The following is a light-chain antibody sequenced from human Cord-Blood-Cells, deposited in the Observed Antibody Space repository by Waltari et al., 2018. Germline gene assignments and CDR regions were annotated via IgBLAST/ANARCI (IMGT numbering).Light chain of an antibody. V-gene: IGKV4-1*01. CDR3: QQYNSYT. J-gene: IGKJ2*01. CDR2: DAS. Sequence: DIVMTQSPDSLAVSLGERATINCKSSQSVLYSSNNKNYLAWYQQKPGKAPKLLIYDASSLESGVPSRFSGSGSGTEFTLTISSLQPDDFATYYCQQYNSYTFGQGTKLEIK. CDR1: QSVLYSSNNKNY.